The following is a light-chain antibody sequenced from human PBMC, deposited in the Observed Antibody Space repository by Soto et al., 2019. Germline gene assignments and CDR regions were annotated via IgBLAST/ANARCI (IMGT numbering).Light chain of an antibody. CDR3: SSYTSSSTRV. Sequence: QSVLTQPASVSGSPGQSITISCTGTSSDVGGYNYVSWYQQHPGKAPKLRIYEVSNRPSGVSNRFSGSKSGNTASLTISGLQAEDEADYYSSSYTSSSTRVFGGGTKLTVL. J-gene: IGLJ3*02. CDR2: EVS. V-gene: IGLV2-14*01. CDR1: SSDVGGYNY.